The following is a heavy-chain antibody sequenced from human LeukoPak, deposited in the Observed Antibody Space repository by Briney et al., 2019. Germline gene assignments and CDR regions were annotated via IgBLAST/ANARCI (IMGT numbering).Heavy chain of an antibody. CDR3: AREGDCSSTSCYSNWFDP. D-gene: IGHD2-2*01. CDR1: GGTFSSDA. CDR2: IIPILGMA. J-gene: IGHJ5*02. Sequence: SVKVSCKASGGTFSSDAISWVRQAPGQGLEWMGRIIPILGMANYAQKFQGRVTITADKSTSTAYMELSSLRSEDTAVYYCAREGDCSSTSCYSNWFDPWGQGTPVTVSS. V-gene: IGHV1-69*04.